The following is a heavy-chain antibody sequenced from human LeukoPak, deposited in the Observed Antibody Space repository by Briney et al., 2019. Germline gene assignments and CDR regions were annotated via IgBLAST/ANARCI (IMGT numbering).Heavy chain of an antibody. CDR2: ISGSGGST. D-gene: IGHD3-3*01. Sequence: GGSLRLSCAASGFTFSSYAMSWVRQAPGKGLEGGSGISGSGGSTYYADSVKGRFTISRDNSKNTLYLQMNSLTAEDTAVYYCAKEDDETYYDFWSGYYAKVYFDYWGQGTLVTVSS. CDR1: GFTFSSYA. CDR3: AKEDDETYYDFWSGYYAKVYFDY. V-gene: IGHV3-23*01. J-gene: IGHJ4*02.